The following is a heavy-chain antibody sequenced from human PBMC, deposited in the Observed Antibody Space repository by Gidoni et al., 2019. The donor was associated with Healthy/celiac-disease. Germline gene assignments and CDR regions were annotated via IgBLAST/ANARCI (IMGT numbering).Heavy chain of an antibody. Sequence: QVQLQESGPGLVKPSGTLSLTCAVYGGSISISNWWSWVRQPPGKGLEWIGEIYHSGSTNYNPSLKSRVTISVDKSKNQFSLKLSSVTAADTAVYYCARGDIVVVPAAHHAFDIWGQGTMVTVSS. J-gene: IGHJ3*02. CDR3: ARGDIVVVPAAHHAFDI. CDR1: GGSISISNW. CDR2: IYHSGST. D-gene: IGHD2-2*01. V-gene: IGHV4-4*02.